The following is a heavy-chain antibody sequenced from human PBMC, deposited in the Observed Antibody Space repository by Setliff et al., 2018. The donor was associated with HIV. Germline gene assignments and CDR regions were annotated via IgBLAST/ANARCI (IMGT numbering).Heavy chain of an antibody. CDR2: IQYTGRT. V-gene: IGHV4-59*01. CDR1: GGSINKSY. J-gene: IGHJ6*03. Sequence: SETLSLTCTVSGGSINKSYWGWIRQPPGKGLECIGYIQYTGRTDYNPSLKSRATISKDTSKNEFSLRLNSVTAADTAVYYCARSMIVAPSYYYYYMDVWGKGTTVTVSS. CDR3: ARSMIVAPSYYYYYMDV. D-gene: IGHD3-22*01.